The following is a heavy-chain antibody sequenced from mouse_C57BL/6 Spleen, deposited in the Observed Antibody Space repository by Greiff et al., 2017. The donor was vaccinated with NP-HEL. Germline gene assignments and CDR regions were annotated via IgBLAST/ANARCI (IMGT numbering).Heavy chain of an antibody. CDR1: GYTFTSYW. D-gene: IGHD1-1*01. CDR3: ARWGGSSPYFDY. CDR2: IHPNSGST. J-gene: IGHJ2*01. Sequence: QVQLQQPGAELVKPGASVKLPCKASGYTFTSYWMHWVKQRPGQGLEWIGMIHPNSGSTNYNEKFKSKATLTVDKSSSTAYMQLSSLTSEDSAVYYCARWGGSSPYFDYWGQGTTLTVSS. V-gene: IGHV1-64*01.